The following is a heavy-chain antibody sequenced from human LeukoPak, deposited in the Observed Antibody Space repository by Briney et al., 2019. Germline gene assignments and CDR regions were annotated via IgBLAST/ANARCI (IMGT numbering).Heavy chain of an antibody. J-gene: IGHJ6*02. CDR2: IHYGGST. CDR3: ARGPGYDDNTGYAFPIDV. Sequence: SETLSLTCCVSGDSKSNYHRSWIRQPPGKGLEWIGYIHYGGSTDYRPSLKSRVTISVDTSKNQFSLKLSSVTAADTAVYYCARGPGYDDNTGYAFPIDVWGQGTTVTVSS. CDR1: GDSKSNYH. V-gene: IGHV4-59*01. D-gene: IGHD3-9*01.